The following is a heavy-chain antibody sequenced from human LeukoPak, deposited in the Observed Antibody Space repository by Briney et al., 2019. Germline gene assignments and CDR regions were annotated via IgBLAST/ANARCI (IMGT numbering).Heavy chain of an antibody. J-gene: IGHJ6*02. CDR2: ISSTGSYK. CDR3: ARDLDV. CDR1: GSTFSRYN. Sequence: GGSLRLSCAASGSTFSRYNMNWVRQSPGKGLEWVSSISSTGSYKYYADSVKGRFTISRDNARNSLYLQMNSLRAEDTAVYYCARDLDVWGQGTTVTVSS. V-gene: IGHV3-21*01.